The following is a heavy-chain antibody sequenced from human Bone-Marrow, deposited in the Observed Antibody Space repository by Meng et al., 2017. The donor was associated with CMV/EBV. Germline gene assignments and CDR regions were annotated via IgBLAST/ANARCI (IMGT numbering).Heavy chain of an antibody. CDR2: IYYSWST. Sequence: SETLSLTCTVSGGSISSYYWSWIRQPPGKGLEWIGYIYYSWSTNYNPSLKRRVTISVDTSKNQFSWKRSSVTAAETAVYYCARGFFGGATEYWGQGTLVTVSS. D-gene: IGHD3-16*01. CDR3: ARGFFGGATEY. V-gene: IGHV4-59*01. CDR1: GGSISSYY. J-gene: IGHJ4*02.